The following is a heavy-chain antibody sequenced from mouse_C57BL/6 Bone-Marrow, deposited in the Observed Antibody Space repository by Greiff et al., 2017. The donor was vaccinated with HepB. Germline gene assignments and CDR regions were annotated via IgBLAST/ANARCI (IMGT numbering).Heavy chain of an antibody. V-gene: IGHV1-64*01. D-gene: IGHD2-4*01. CDR3: ARERGYDYDDY. CDR2: IHPNSGST. CDR1: GYTFTSYW. Sequence: QVQLQQPGAELVKPGASVKLSCKASGYTFTSYWMHWVKQRPGHGLEWIGMIHPNSGSTNYNEKFKSKATLTVDKSSSTAYMQLSSLTSEDSAVYYCARERGYDYDDYWGQGTSVTVSS. J-gene: IGHJ4*01.